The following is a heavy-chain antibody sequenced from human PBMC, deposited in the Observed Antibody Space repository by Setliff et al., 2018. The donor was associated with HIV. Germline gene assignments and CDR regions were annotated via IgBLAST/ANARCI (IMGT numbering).Heavy chain of an antibody. V-gene: IGHV4-39*07. CDR1: GVTIRNGFYY. CDR3: ARGGGPDTNFDS. CDR2: IYYSGST. Sequence: SETLSLTCTVSGVTIRNGFYYWHWMRQPPGKGLEWIGSIYYSGSTHYKSSLKSRVTISVDTSKNQFSLRLSSVTAADTAVYYCARGGGPDTNFDSWGRGTLVTVSS. J-gene: IGHJ4*02.